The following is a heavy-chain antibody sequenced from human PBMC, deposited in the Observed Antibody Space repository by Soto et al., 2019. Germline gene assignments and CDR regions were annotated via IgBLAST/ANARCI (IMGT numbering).Heavy chain of an antibody. CDR1: GYTFTSYY. CDR3: ASPCYASGYDAFDI. CDR2: INPSGGNT. D-gene: IGHD3-3*01. Sequence: ASVKVSCKASGYTFTSYYMHWVRQAPGQGLEWMGIINPSGGNTKYSQKFQGRVTITRDTSASTAYMELSSLRSEDTAVYYCASPCYASGYDAFDIWGRGTMVTVSS. J-gene: IGHJ3*02. V-gene: IGHV1-46*01.